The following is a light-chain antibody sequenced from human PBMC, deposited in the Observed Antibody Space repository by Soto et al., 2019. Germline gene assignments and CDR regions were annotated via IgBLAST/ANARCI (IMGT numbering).Light chain of an antibody. CDR2: DAS. J-gene: IGKJ2*01. Sequence: EIVLTQSPATLSLSPGERATLSCRASQSVSSYLAWYQQQPGQAPMLLIYDASNRATGIPARFSGSGSGTDFTLTISSLEPEDFEVYYCQGRTFGQGTKLEIK. CDR3: QGRT. V-gene: IGKV3-11*01. CDR1: QSVSSY.